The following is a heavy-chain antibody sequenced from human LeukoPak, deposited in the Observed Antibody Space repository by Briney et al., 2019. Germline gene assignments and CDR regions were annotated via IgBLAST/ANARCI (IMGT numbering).Heavy chain of an antibody. Sequence: GRSLRLSCAAFGFTFDDYAMHWVRQAPGKGLEWVSGISWNSGSIGYADSVKGRFTISRDNAKNSLYLQMNSLRAEDMALYYCAKARFSSSWYSGSYFDYWGQGTLVTVSS. CDR3: AKARFSSSWYSGSYFDY. D-gene: IGHD6-13*01. CDR1: GFTFDDYA. V-gene: IGHV3-9*03. J-gene: IGHJ4*02. CDR2: ISWNSGSI.